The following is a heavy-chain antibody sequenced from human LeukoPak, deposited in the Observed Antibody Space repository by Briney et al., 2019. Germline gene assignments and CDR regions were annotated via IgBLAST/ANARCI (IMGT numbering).Heavy chain of an antibody. V-gene: IGHV3-7*01. Sequence: PGGSLRLSCAASGFTFSSYWMSWVRQAPGKGLERVANIKQDGSEKCYVDSVKGRFTISRDNAKNSLYLQMNSLRAEDTAVYYCARGAHDSSGYYYESFDYWGQGTLVTVSS. CDR3: ARGAHDSSGYYYESFDY. J-gene: IGHJ4*02. CDR1: GFTFSSYW. D-gene: IGHD3-22*01. CDR2: IKQDGSEK.